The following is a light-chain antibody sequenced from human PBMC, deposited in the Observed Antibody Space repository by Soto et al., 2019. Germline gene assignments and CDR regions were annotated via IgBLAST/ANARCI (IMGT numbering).Light chain of an antibody. CDR3: QQTYSTPFT. V-gene: IGKV1-39*01. CDR2: DIS. J-gene: IGKJ3*01. CDR1: QRIDNY. Sequence: IQMTQSPSSLSASVGDRVTITCRASQRIDNYLNWYNQKPGKAPKLLIYDISNLQSGFPSSFSGSGSGTDFTIPISNLQPEDFATYYCQQTYSTPFTFGPGNKVAIK.